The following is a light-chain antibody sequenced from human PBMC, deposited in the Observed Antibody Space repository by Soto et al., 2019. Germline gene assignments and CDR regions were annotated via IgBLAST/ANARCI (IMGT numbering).Light chain of an antibody. Sequence: DLQMSHSPSDLSAFIGVRGTITSRASQTISSWLAWYQQKPGKAPKLLIYRASTLKSGVPSRFSGSGSGTEFTLTISSLQPDDFATYYCQHYNSYSEAFGQGTKVDIK. J-gene: IGKJ1*01. CDR1: QTISSW. CDR3: QHYNSYSEA. CDR2: RAS. V-gene: IGKV1-5*03.